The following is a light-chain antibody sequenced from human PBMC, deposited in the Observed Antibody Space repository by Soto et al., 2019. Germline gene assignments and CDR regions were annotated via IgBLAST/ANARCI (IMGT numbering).Light chain of an antibody. CDR2: DVS. CDR1: SSDVGGYNY. J-gene: IGLJ2*01. CDR3: SSYTSSSTVV. Sequence: QSALTQPASVYGSPGQSITISCTGTSSDVGGYNYASWYQQHPGKAPKLMIYDVSNRPSGVSNRFSGSKSGNTASLTISGLQAEDEADYYCSSYTSSSTVVFGGGTKLTVL. V-gene: IGLV2-14*01.